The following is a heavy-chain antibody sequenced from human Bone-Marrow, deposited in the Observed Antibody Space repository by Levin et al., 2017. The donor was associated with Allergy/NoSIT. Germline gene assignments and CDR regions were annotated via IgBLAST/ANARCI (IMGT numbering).Heavy chain of an antibody. D-gene: IGHD3-16*01. CDR3: AREGHGWLVGPPIPDDSVPQSLVFDNYGMDV. V-gene: IGHV3-21*01. CDR2: VNSRGNDI. CDR1: GFSFNSYT. Sequence: PGGSLRLSCVASGFSFNSYTMNWVRQAPGKGLEWVSSVNSRGNDINAAESLKGRFTISRDNAKNILYLQMSGLTNEDTAVYYCAREGHGWLVGPPIPDDSVPQSLVFDNYGMDVWGQGTTVIVSS. J-gene: IGHJ6*02.